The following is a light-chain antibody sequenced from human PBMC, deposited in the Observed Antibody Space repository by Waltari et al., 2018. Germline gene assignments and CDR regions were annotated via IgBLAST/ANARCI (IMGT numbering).Light chain of an antibody. J-gene: IGKJ1*01. CDR1: QGINDY. V-gene: IGKV1-16*02. Sequence: DIQMTQSPSSLSASIGDRVTITCQSSQGINDYLAWFQQRPGKAPKSLIYRVSSLQRGVPSKFSGRGSGTEFTLTISSLQPEDFATYYCLQYNSYPRTFGQGTKVEIK. CDR3: LQYNSYPRT. CDR2: RVS.